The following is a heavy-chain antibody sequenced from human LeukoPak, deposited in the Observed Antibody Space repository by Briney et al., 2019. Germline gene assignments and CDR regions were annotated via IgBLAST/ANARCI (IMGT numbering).Heavy chain of an antibody. Sequence: GGSLRLSCAASGFTFTRFAMYWVRQAPGKGLEWVALISYDGSNKYYADSVKGRFTISRDNSKNTVYLQMNSPRAEDTAMYYCARVGGDVLSGHRTGYYYAMDVWGQGTTVTVSS. CDR1: GFTFTRFA. CDR2: ISYDGSNK. V-gene: IGHV3-30*04. D-gene: IGHD3-3*01. J-gene: IGHJ6*02. CDR3: ARVGGDVLSGHRTGYYYAMDV.